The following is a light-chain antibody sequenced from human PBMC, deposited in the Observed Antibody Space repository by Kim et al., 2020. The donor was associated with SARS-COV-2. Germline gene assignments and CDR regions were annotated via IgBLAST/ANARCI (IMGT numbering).Light chain of an antibody. CDR1: QDISSY. CDR2: AAS. Sequence: ASVGDRVTITCRASQDISSYLTWYQQKPGKVPKVLIYAASTLQGGVPSRFSGSGSGTDFTLTISSLQPEDFATYYCQQQHSYPLTFGGGTKVEIK. CDR3: QQQHSYPLT. J-gene: IGKJ4*01. V-gene: IGKV1-9*01.